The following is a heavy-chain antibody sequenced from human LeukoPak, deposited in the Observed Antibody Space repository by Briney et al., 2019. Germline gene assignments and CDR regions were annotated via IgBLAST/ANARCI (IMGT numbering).Heavy chain of an antibody. CDR1: GGTFSSYA. D-gene: IGHD6-13*01. CDR3: ARFWGGIAAAGMGTIDY. V-gene: IGHV1-69*04. J-gene: IGHJ4*02. Sequence: SVKVSCKASGGTFSSYAISWVRQAPGQGLEWMGRIIPILGIANYAQKFQGRVTMTEDTSTDTAYMELSSLRSDDTAVYYCARFWGGIAAAGMGTIDYWGQGTLVTVSS. CDR2: IIPILGIA.